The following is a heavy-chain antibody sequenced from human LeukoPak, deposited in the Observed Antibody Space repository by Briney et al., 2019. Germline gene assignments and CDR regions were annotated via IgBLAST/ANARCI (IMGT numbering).Heavy chain of an antibody. CDR1: GFNFSSHW. CDR2: IKQDGSEK. CDR3: ASSFTMVPRGRYYYGMDV. D-gene: IGHD3-10*01. V-gene: IGHV3-7*01. J-gene: IGHJ6*02. Sequence: GGSLRLSCAATGFNFSSHWMSWVRQPPGKGPAWVANIKQDGSEKYYVDSVKGRFTISRDNAKNSLYLQMNSLRAEDTAVYYCASSFTMVPRGRYYYGMDVWGQGTTVTVSS.